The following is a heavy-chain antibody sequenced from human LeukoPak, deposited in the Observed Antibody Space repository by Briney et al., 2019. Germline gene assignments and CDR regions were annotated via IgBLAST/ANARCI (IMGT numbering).Heavy chain of an antibody. J-gene: IGHJ4*02. V-gene: IGHV5-51*01. CDR2: IYPGDSGT. CDR3: ARRPYYYDSSGLDGYFDY. Sequence: GESLKISCKGSGYSFTSYWIGWVRQMPGKGLEWMGIIYPGDSGTRYSPSFQGQVTISADKSISTAYLQWSSLKASDTAMYYCARRPYYYDSSGLDGYFDYWGQGTLVTVSS. CDR1: GYSFTSYW. D-gene: IGHD3-22*01.